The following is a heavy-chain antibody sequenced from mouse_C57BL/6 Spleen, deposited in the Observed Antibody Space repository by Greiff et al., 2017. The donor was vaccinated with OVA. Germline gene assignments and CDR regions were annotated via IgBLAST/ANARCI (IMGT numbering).Heavy chain of an antibody. V-gene: IGHV1-61*01. CDR1: GYTFTSYW. CDR2: IYPSDSET. CDR3: ERWGLTGPPFDY. Sequence: QVQLQQSGAELVRPGSSVKLSCKASGYTFTSYWMDWVKQRPGQGLEWIGNIYPSDSETHYNQKFKDKATLTVDKSSSTAYMQLSSLTSGDSAVYHCERWGLTGPPFDYGGKGTTLTVSS. D-gene: IGHD4-1*01. J-gene: IGHJ2*01.